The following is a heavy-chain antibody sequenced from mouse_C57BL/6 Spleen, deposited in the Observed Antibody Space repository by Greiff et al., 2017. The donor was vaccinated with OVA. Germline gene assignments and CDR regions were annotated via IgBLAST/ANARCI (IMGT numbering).Heavy chain of an antibody. CDR3: ARSGDSNWAGFAY. D-gene: IGHD4-1*01. V-gene: IGHV1-9*01. CDR2: ILPGSGST. CDR1: GYTFTGYW. J-gene: IGHJ3*01. Sequence: VKLVESGAELMKPGASVKLSCKATGYTFTGYWIEWVKQRPGHGLEWIGEILPGSGSTNSNEKLKGKATFTADTSSNTGYMQLSSLTTEDSAIEYGARSGDSNWAGFAYWGQGTLVTVSA.